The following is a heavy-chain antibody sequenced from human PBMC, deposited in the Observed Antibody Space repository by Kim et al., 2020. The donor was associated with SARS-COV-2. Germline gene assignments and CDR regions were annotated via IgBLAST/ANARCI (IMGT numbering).Heavy chain of an antibody. J-gene: IGHJ6*02. CDR3: ARAQYYYDSSGYYPYHDYYGMDV. Sequence: GGSLRLSCAASGFTVSSNYMSWVRQAPGKGLEWVSVIYSGGSTYYADSVKGRFTISRDNSKNTLYLQMNSLRAEDTAVYYCARAQYYYDSSGYYPYHDYYGMDVWGQGTTVTVSS. V-gene: IGHV3-53*01. CDR1: GFTVSSNY. D-gene: IGHD3-22*01. CDR2: IYSGGST.